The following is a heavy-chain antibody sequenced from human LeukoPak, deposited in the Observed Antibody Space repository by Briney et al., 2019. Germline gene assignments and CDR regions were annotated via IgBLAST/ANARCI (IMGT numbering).Heavy chain of an antibody. CDR3: AKAGDRYNWFDP. V-gene: IGHV3-9*01. J-gene: IGHJ5*02. Sequence: PGGSLRLSCAASGFTFDDYTMHWVRQAPGKGLEWVSGISYNSGTIVYADSVKGRFTISRDNARNSLFLQMNSLRAEDTALYYCAKAGDRYNWFDPWGQGTLVTVSS. CDR2: ISYNSGTI. D-gene: IGHD3-10*01. CDR1: GFTFDDYT.